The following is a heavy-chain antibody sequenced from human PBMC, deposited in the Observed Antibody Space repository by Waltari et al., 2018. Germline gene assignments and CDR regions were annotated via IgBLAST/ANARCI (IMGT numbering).Heavy chain of an antibody. CDR2: FNPDSGGT. D-gene: IGHD3-10*01. V-gene: IGHV1-2*06. J-gene: IGHJ5*02. CDR1: AYIFTDYY. Sequence: QVQLVQSGAEVKKPAASVTVYCKASAYIFTDYYIHWVRQAPGRGLEWVGRFNPDSGGTNYAQKFQGRVTMTTDTSITTAYMELSRLTSDDTALYYCVRGSGGYSWFDPWGQGTLLTVSS. CDR3: VRGSGGYSWFDP.